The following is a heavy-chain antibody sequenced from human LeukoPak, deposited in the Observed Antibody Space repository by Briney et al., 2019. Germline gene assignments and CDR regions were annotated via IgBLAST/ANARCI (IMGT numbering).Heavy chain of an antibody. CDR2: IRDDGSEK. CDR1: GFTFSNHW. V-gene: IGHV3-7*03. J-gene: IGHJ4*02. CDR3: AKSGSSVFWY. Sequence: GGSLRLSCAASGFTFSNHWMSWVRQAPGKGLEWVANIRDDGSEKYYVDSVKGRFTVSRDNVKNSLFLQMNSLRVDDSTVYYCAKSGSSVFWYWGQGTLVTVSS. D-gene: IGHD3-3*02.